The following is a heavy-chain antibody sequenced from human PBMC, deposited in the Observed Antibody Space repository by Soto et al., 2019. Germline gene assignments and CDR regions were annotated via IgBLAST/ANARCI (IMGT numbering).Heavy chain of an antibody. CDR3: ARDPVDLFGYMDV. J-gene: IGHJ6*02. V-gene: IGHV1-69*06. CDR2: IIPLLKTV. D-gene: IGHD6-25*01. CDR1: GGTFASYS. Sequence: QEELVQSGAEVKKPGSSVNVSCKASGGTFASYSITWVRQAPGQRLEWMGEIIPLLKTVNYAQKFQGRVTITGDSSTRTVYMALSRLRSDDTAVYYCARDPVDLFGYMDVWGHGTTVTVS.